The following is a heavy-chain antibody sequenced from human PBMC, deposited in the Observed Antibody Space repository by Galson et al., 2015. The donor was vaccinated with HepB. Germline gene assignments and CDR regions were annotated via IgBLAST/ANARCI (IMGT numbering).Heavy chain of an antibody. CDR3: ASHGAGYCSSTSCYYMDV. D-gene: IGHD2-2*03. V-gene: IGHV5-10-1*01. J-gene: IGHJ6*03. Sequence: QSGAEVKKPGESLRISCTGSGYSFTSYWISWVRQMPGKGLEWMGRIDPSDSYTNYSPSFQGHVTISADKSISTAYLQWSSLKASDTAMYYYASHGAGYCSSTSCYYMDVWGKGTTVTVSS. CDR1: GYSFTSYW. CDR2: IDPSDSYT.